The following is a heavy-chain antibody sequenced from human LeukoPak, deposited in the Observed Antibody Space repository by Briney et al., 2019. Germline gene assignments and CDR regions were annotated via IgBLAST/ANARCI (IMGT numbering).Heavy chain of an antibody. CDR1: GFSFSTSK. D-gene: IGHD3-3*01. J-gene: IGHJ4*02. V-gene: IGHV3-48*01. Sequence: GGSLRLSCAASGFSFSTSKMNWVRQAPGKGLEGLSYISSSGTTIFYANSVRGRFTISRDNAKNSLYLLMDSLRAEDTAVYYCAKDWSGDWIFLYDFWSGPSAFDYWGQGTLVTVSS. CDR2: ISSSGTTI. CDR3: AKDWSGDWIFLYDFWSGPSAFDY.